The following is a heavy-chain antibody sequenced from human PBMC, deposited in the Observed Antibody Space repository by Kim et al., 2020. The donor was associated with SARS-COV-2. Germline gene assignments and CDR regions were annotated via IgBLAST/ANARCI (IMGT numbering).Heavy chain of an antibody. V-gene: IGHV4-59*13. D-gene: IGHD3-22*01. CDR2: IYYSGST. Sequence: SETLSLTCTVSGGSISSYYWSWIRQPPGKGLEWIGYIYYSGSTNYNPSLKSRVTISVDTSKNQFSLKLSSVTAADTAVYYCARGSDYYYDSSGYYLYYYYGMDVWGQGTTVTVSS. J-gene: IGHJ6*02. CDR3: ARGSDYYYDSSGYYLYYYYGMDV. CDR1: GGSISSYY.